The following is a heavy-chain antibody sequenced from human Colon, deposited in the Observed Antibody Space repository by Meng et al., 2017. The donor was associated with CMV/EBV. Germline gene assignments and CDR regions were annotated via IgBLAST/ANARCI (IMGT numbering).Heavy chain of an antibody. CDR3: ARGSSWGRLDY. V-gene: IGHV3-21*06. D-gene: IGHD7-27*01. CDR2: IGSNSTYI. Sequence: GGSLRLSCAASGFSFTSYWMHWVRQAPGKGLEWVSSIGSNSTYIQYAASVKGRFTIYRDNANDSLYLQMNSLRAEDTAVYYCARGSSWGRLDYWGQGTLVTVSS. J-gene: IGHJ4*02. CDR1: GFSFTSYW.